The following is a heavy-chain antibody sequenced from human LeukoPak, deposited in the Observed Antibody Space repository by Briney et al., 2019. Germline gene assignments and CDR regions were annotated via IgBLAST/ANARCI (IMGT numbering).Heavy chain of an antibody. CDR2: ISSSSSYI. Sequence: PGGSLRLSCAASGFTFSSYSMNRVRQAPGKGLEWVSSISSSSSYIYYADSVKGRFTISRDNAKNSLYLQMNSLRAEDTAVYYCAREYYDFWSGYYEYYFDYWGQGTLVTVSS. CDR3: AREYYDFWSGYYEYYFDY. CDR1: GFTFSSYS. V-gene: IGHV3-21*01. D-gene: IGHD3-3*01. J-gene: IGHJ4*02.